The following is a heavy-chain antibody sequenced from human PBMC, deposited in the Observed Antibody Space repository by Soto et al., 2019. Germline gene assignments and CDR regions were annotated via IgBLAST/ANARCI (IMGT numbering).Heavy chain of an antibody. J-gene: IGHJ4*02. V-gene: IGHV1-69*06. D-gene: IGHD2-8*01. Sequence: PAEVTCKESGGSFSSYAISWVRQAPGQGLEWMGGIIPIFGTANYAQKFQGRVTITADKSTSTAYMELSSLRSEDTAVYYCARTNKDFGFDYWGQGTLVTVSS. CDR2: IIPIFGTA. CDR1: GGSFSSYA. CDR3: ARTNKDFGFDY.